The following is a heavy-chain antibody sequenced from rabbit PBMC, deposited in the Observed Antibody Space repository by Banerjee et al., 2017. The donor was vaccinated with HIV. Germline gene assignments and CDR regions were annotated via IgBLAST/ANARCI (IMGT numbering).Heavy chain of an antibody. V-gene: IGHV1S40*01. D-gene: IGHD6-1*01. CDR2: IDGGSNGST. CDR1: GFSFSSIYW. CDR3: ARGVGYAGYGYPTDL. Sequence: QSLEESGGDLVKPGASLTLTCTASGFSFSSIYWICWVRQAPGKGLEWIACIDGGSNGSTYYASWAKGRFTISKTSSTTVTLQMTSLTAADTATYFCARGVGYAGYGYPTDLWGQGTLVTVS. J-gene: IGHJ6*01.